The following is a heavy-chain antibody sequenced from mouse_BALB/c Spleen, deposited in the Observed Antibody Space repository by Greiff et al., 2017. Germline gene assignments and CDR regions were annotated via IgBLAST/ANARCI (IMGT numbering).Heavy chain of an antibody. V-gene: IGHV3-2*02. J-gene: IGHJ3*01. D-gene: IGHD2-3*01. CDR3: AADGYYSFAY. Sequence: EVKLMESGPGLVKPSQSLSLTCTVTGYSITSDYAWNWIRQFPGNKLEWMGYISYSGSTSYNPSLKSRISITRDTSKNQFFLQLNSVTTEDTATYYCAADGYYSFAYWGQGTLVTVSA. CDR1: GYSITSDYA. CDR2: ISYSGST.